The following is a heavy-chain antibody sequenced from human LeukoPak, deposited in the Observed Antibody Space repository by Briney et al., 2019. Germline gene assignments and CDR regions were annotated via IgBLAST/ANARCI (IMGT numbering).Heavy chain of an antibody. CDR3: ARVAQGATTENYFFYYMDV. D-gene: IGHD4-11*01. J-gene: IGHJ6*03. CDR2: ITSRSSHI. Sequence: GGSLRLSCEASGFAFNSYTITWVRQAPGKGLESVSSITSRSSHIYIADSVKGRFTISRDNAKNSLFLQMSSLRVEDTAVYYCARVAQGATTENYFFYYMDVWGKGTTVTVSS. V-gene: IGHV3-21*01. CDR1: GFAFNSYT.